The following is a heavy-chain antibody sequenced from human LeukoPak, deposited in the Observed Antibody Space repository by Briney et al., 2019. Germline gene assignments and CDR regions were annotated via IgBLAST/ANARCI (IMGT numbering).Heavy chain of an antibody. Sequence: KPSETLSLTCTVSGGSISSGDYYWSWIRQPPGKGLEWIGYIYYSGSTYYNPSLKSRVTISVDTSKNQFSLKLSSVTAADTAVYYRARRDSSSWAFDPWGQGTLVTVSS. D-gene: IGHD6-13*01. CDR3: ARRDSSSWAFDP. CDR1: GGSISSGDYY. V-gene: IGHV4-30-4*01. J-gene: IGHJ5*02. CDR2: IYYSGST.